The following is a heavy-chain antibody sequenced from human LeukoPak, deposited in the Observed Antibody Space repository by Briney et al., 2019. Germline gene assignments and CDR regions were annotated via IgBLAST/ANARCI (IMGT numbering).Heavy chain of an antibody. CDR2: ISNNGDTT. V-gene: IGHV3-64*01. CDR3: ARDPGEAPRGPFFEY. Sequence: GGSLRLSCAASGFIISDYAMHWVRQAPGKGLDYVASISNNGDTTYYANSVKGRFTISIGDSKNTLYLQMGSLRVDDMAVYYCARDPGEAPRGPFFEYWGQGTLVTVSS. D-gene: IGHD1-26*01. CDR1: GFIISDYA. J-gene: IGHJ4*02.